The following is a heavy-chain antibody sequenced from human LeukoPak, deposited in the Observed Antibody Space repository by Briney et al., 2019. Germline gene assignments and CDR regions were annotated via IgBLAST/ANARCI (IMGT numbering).Heavy chain of an antibody. V-gene: IGHV4-34*01. CDR3: ARGQIVAVDY. Sequence: SPSETLSLTCAVYGGSFSGYYWSWIRQPPGKGLEWIGEINHSGSTNYNPSLKSRVTISVDTSKNQFSLKLSSVTAADTAVYYCARGQIVAVDYWGQGTLVTVSS. J-gene: IGHJ4*02. CDR2: INHSGST. CDR1: GGSFSGYY. D-gene: IGHD3-22*01.